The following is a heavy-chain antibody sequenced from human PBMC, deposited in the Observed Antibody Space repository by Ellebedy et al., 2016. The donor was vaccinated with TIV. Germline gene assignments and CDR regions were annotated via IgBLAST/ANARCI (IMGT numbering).Heavy chain of an antibody. CDR3: ATREWQDPMDV. V-gene: IGHV1-3*04. D-gene: IGHD3-3*01. CDR2: INTGNGTT. J-gene: IGHJ6*02. CDR1: GHSFTSYG. Sequence: ASVKVSXXASGHSFTSYGIHWVRQAPGQRLEWMGWINTGNGTTKYSQKLQGRVTITRDTSATTAYMELSSLMSEDTAVYYCATREWQDPMDVWGQGTTVTVSS.